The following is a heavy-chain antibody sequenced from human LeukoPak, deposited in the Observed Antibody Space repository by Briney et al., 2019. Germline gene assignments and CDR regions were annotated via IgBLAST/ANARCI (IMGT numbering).Heavy chain of an antibody. Sequence: GGSLRLSCAATGFTFDGHTMHWIRQPPGRGLEWISLISWDGASPFYADSVKGRFTISRDNKKNYVSLQMNSLTTEDTAFYFCARDRGSGWYYYGADHWGPGTLVTVSS. CDR1: GFTFDGHT. CDR2: ISWDGASP. J-gene: IGHJ4*02. D-gene: IGHD6-19*01. V-gene: IGHV3-43*01. CDR3: ARDRGSGWYYYGADH.